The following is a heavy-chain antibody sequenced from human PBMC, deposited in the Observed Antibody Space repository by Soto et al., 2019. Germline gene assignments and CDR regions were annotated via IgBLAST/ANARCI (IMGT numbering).Heavy chain of an antibody. J-gene: IGHJ6*02. CDR1: GGTFSSYA. Sequence: SVKVSCKASGGTFSSYAISWVRQAPGQGLEWMGGIIPIFGTANYAQKFQGRVTITADESTSTAYMELSSLRSEDTAVYYCARDLRRMVLDYYYGMDVWGQGTTVTVSS. V-gene: IGHV1-69*13. CDR3: ARDLRRMVLDYYYGMDV. D-gene: IGHD2-8*01. CDR2: IIPIFGTA.